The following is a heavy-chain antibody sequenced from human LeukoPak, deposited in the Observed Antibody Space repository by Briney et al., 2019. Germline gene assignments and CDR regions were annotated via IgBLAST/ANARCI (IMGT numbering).Heavy chain of an antibody. D-gene: IGHD1-26*01. Sequence: SETLSLTCTVSGGSISSYYWSWIRQPPGKGLEWIGYIYYSGSTNYNPSLKSRVTISVDTSKNQFSLKLSSVTAADTAVYYCARGRVAGATRKYFDLWGRGTLVTVSS. CDR1: GGSISSYY. J-gene: IGHJ2*01. CDR3: ARGRVAGATRKYFDL. V-gene: IGHV4-59*12. CDR2: IYYSGST.